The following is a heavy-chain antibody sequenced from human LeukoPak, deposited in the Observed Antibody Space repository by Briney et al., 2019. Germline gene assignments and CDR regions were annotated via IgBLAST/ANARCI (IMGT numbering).Heavy chain of an antibody. CDR2: IYSGGST. D-gene: IGHD3-9*01. J-gene: IGHJ4*02. CDR3: ARGGYDILTGYSSYFDY. V-gene: IGHV3-66*01. Sequence: GGSLRLSCAASGFTVSSNYMSWVRQAPGKGLEWVSVIYSGGSTYYADSVKGRFTISRDNSKNTLYLQMNSLRAEDTAVYYCARGGYDILTGYSSYFDYWGQGTLVTVSS. CDR1: GFTVSSNY.